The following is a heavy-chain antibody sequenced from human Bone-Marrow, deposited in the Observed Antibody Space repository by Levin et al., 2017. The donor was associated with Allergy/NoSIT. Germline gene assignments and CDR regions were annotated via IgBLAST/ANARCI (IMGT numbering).Heavy chain of an antibody. Sequence: RGESLKISCAASGFTFSSYAMSWVRQAPGKGLEWVSAISGSGGSTYYADSVKGRFTISRDNSKNTLYLQMNSLRAEDTAVYYCAKDGYDAFDIWGQGTMVTVSS. D-gene: IGHD6-13*01. CDR1: GFTFSSYA. J-gene: IGHJ3*02. CDR3: AKDGYDAFDI. V-gene: IGHV3-23*01. CDR2: ISGSGGST.